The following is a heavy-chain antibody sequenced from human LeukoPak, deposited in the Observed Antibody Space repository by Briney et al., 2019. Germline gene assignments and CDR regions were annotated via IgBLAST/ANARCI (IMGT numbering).Heavy chain of an antibody. D-gene: IGHD4-17*01. Sequence: GGSLRLSCAASGFTFSRYGMNWVRQAPGKGLEWVSYINSGGSTIYYADSVKGRFTISRDNAKNSLSLQMNSLRDEDTAVYYCARWTTVTWFDCWGQGTLVTVSS. CDR3: ARWTTVTWFDC. CDR1: GFTFSRYG. CDR2: INSGGSTI. V-gene: IGHV3-48*02. J-gene: IGHJ4*02.